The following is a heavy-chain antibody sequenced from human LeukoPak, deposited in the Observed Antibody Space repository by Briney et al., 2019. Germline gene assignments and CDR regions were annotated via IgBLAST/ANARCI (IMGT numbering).Heavy chain of an antibody. J-gene: IGHJ4*02. CDR2: IRSKAYGGTT. CDR3: ARGVILGTTGLADY. Sequence: GRSLRLSCTASGFTFGDYALNWVRQAPGKGLEWVGFIRSKAYGGTTEYAASVKDRFTISRDDSKSIAYLQMNSLKNDDTAMYYCARGVILGTTGLADYWGQGTLVTVSS. V-gene: IGHV3-49*04. CDR1: GFTFGDYA. D-gene: IGHD1-1*01.